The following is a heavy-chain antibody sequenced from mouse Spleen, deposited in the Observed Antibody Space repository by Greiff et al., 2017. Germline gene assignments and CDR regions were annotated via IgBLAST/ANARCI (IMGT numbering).Heavy chain of an antibody. CDR3: ARHYYGSSYGYFDV. D-gene: IGHD1-1*01. Sequence: QVQLKESGPGLVAPSPSLSITCTVSGFSLTSYSINWVRQPPGKGLEWLGVICTGGGTNYNSALKSRLSISKDNSKSQVFLKMNSLQTDDTARYYCARHYYGSSYGYFDVWGAGTTVTVSS. J-gene: IGHJ1*01. CDR1: GFSLTSYS. V-gene: IGHV2-9-1*01. CDR2: ICTGGGT.